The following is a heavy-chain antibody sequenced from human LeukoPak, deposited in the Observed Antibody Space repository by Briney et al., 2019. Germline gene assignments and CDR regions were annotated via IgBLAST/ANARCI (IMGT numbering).Heavy chain of an antibody. CDR1: GFTFSSYW. CDR3: AREGSGSRGFDY. D-gene: IGHD3-10*01. Sequence: GGSLRLSCAASGFTFSSYWMHWVRHAPGKGLVWVSRINSDGYSIHYADSVKGRLTISRDNAKNTLYLQMNSLGAEDTAVHYCAREGSGSRGFDYWGQGTLVTVSS. V-gene: IGHV3-74*01. J-gene: IGHJ4*02. CDR2: INSDGYSI.